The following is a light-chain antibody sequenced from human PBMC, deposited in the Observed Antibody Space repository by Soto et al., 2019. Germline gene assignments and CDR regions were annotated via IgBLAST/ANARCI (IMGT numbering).Light chain of an antibody. CDR3: QKYSSVIT. CDR1: QGISNF. J-gene: IGKJ5*01. CDR2: AAS. V-gene: IGKV1-27*01. Sequence: DIQMTQSPSSLSASVGDRVTITCRASQGISNFLAWYQQKPGKVPKLLISAASTLQSVVPSRFSGSGSGTDFTLNITSLQPEDVATYYYQKYSSVITFGQGTRLAMK.